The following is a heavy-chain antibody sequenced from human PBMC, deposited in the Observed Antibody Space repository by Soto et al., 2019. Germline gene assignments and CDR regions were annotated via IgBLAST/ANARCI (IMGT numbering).Heavy chain of an antibody. CDR1: GFTVTSHA. Sequence: GGSLRLCCAACGFTVTSHAMHWGRQTPGKGLEWVAAISYDEIDKKYASSVKGRFTVSRDNVKNTLSLQMNSLRPEDTAVYYCAKDSGYQLPDNYFYYGLDVWGQGTTVTVSS. D-gene: IGHD2-2*01. CDR3: AKDSGYQLPDNYFYYGLDV. V-gene: IGHV3-30*18. J-gene: IGHJ6*02. CDR2: ISYDEIDK.